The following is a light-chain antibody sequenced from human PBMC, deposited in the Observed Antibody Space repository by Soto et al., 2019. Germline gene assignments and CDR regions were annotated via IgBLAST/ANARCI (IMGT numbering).Light chain of an antibody. CDR2: WAS. J-gene: IGKJ4*01. CDR1: QSVSDSSNNKNY. CDR3: QQYYSTPLT. V-gene: IGKV4-1*01. Sequence: DIVMTQSPDSLAVSLGERATINCKSTQSVSDSSNNKNYLVWYQQKPGQPPKLLIYWASTRASGVPDRFSGSGSGTDFTLTIRSLQAEDGAVYYCQQYYSTPLTFGGGTKVEIK.